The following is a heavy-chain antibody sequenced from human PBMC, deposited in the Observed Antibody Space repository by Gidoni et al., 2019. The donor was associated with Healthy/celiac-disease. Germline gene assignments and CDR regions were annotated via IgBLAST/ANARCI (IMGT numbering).Heavy chain of an antibody. D-gene: IGHD6-13*01. Sequence: EVQLVESGGGLVQPGGSLRLSCAASGFTFSSYEMNWVRQAPGKGLEWVSYISSSGSTIYYADSVKGRFTISRDNAKNSLYLQMNSLRAEDTAVYYCARVSGGSSSCHDYWGQGTLVTVSS. CDR2: ISSSGSTI. J-gene: IGHJ4*02. CDR1: GFTFSSYE. CDR3: ARVSGGSSSCHDY. V-gene: IGHV3-48*03.